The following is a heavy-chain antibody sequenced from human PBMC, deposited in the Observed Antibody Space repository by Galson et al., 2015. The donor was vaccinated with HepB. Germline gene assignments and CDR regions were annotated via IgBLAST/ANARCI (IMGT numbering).Heavy chain of an antibody. V-gene: IGHV1-3*01. CDR2: INAGNGNT. CDR1: GYTFTSYA. D-gene: IGHD4-17*01. Sequence: SVKVSCKASGYTFTSYAMHWVRQAPGQRLEWMGWINAGNGNTKYSQKFQGRVTITRDTSASTAYMELSSLRSEDTAVYYCARALLGGGDYALFDYWGQGTLVTVSS. CDR3: ARALLGGGDYALFDY. J-gene: IGHJ4*02.